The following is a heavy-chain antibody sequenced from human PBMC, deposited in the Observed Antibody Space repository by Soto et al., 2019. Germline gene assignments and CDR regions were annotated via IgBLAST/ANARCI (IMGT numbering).Heavy chain of an antibody. V-gene: IGHV3-23*01. J-gene: IGHJ4*01. CDR3: AKLFLAQWWYPAY. Sequence: WWSLRLPCAASGFTFSSYAMAWVRQAPGNGLVWVSSGIASGGTTNYADSVKDRFNISRDNDNTTLFLQMDSLRAAVTAVYYCAKLFLAQWWYPAYGVHGALVTVSS. CDR1: GFTFSSYA. CDR2: GIASGGTT. D-gene: IGHD2-15*01.